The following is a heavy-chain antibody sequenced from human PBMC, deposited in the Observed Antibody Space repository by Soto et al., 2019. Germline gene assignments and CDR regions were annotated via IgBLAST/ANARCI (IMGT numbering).Heavy chain of an antibody. CDR1: GGTFSSYA. D-gene: IGHD6-6*01. J-gene: IGHJ5*02. CDR2: IIPIFGTA. Sequence: QVRLVQSGAEVKKPGSSVKVSCKASGGTFSSYAISWVRQAPGQGLEWMGGIIPIFGTANYAQKFQGRVTITADESTSTAYMELSSLRSEDTAVYYCASNEYSSSWGNNWFDPWGQGTLVTVSS. V-gene: IGHV1-69*12. CDR3: ASNEYSSSWGNNWFDP.